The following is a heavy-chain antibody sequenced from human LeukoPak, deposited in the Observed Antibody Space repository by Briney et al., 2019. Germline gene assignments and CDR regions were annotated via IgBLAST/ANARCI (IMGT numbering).Heavy chain of an antibody. V-gene: IGHV3-21*01. J-gene: IGHJ5*02. Sequence: GGSLRLSCAASGFTFSSYSMNWVRQAPGKGLEWVSSISSSSSYIYYADSVKGRFTISRDNAKNSLYLQMNSLRAEDTAVYYCARALAPYYDSSGPTNWFDPWGQGTLVTVSS. CDR1: GFTFSSYS. CDR2: ISSSSSYI. CDR3: ARALAPYYDSSGPTNWFDP. D-gene: IGHD3-22*01.